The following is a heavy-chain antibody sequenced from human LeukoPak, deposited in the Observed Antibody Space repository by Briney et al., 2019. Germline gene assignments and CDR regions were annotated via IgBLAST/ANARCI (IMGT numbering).Heavy chain of an antibody. V-gene: IGHV3-30*18. CDR2: ISYDGSNK. J-gene: IGHJ4*02. CDR1: EFTFSDYY. Sequence: GGSLRLSCAASEFTFSDYYMSWIRQAPGKGLEWVAVISYDGSNKYYADSVKGRFTISRDNSKNTLYLQMNSLRAEDTAVYYCAKDRIVDYFDYWGQGTLVTVSS. D-gene: IGHD1-26*01. CDR3: AKDRIVDYFDY.